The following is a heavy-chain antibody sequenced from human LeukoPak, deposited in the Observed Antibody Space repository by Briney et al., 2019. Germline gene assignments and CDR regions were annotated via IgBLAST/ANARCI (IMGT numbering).Heavy chain of an antibody. CDR1: GFTFSSYA. Sequence: GGSLRLSCAASGFTFSSYAMHWVRQAPGKGLEWVTIISSDGNNKYYAASVKGRFTISRDNSKNTLYLQMNSLRAEDTAVYSCARDSGPLYASSPYYKGLEPDYWGQGTLVTVSS. CDR2: ISSDGNNK. D-gene: IGHD3-22*01. J-gene: IGHJ4*02. CDR3: ARDSGPLYASSPYYKGLEPDY. V-gene: IGHV3-30*04.